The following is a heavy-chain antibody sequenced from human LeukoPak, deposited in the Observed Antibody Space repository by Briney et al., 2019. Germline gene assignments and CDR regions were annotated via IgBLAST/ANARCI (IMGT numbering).Heavy chain of an antibody. D-gene: IGHD5-24*01. CDR3: ARGGKKMATIPVV. CDR1: GFTFSSYA. V-gene: IGHV3-23*01. Sequence: GGSLRLSCAASGFTFSSYAMSWVRQTPGKGLEWVSGISTSGGSTYYADSAKGRFTISRDNSKNTLYLQMNSLRAEDTAVYYCARGGKKMATIPVVWGQGTLVTVSS. CDR2: ISTSGGST. J-gene: IGHJ4*02.